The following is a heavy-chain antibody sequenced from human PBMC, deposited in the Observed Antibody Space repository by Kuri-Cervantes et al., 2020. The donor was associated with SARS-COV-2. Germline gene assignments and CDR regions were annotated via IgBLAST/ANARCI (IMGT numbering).Heavy chain of an antibody. J-gene: IGHJ4*02. V-gene: IGHV4-30-4*01. CDR2: IYYSGIT. CDR1: GGSISSSSYN. D-gene: IGHD3-10*01. Sequence: SETLSLTCTVSGGSISSSSYNWSWIRQAPGKGLEWIGNIYYSGITHYASSLKSRVTMSIDTSKNEFSLELRSVTAADTAVYFCARGGVYFGSTTFFNYPDYWGQGTLVTVSS. CDR3: ARGGVYFGSTTFFNYPDY.